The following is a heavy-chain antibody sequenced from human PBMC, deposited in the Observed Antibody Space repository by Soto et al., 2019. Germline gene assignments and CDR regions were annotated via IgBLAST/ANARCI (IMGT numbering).Heavy chain of an antibody. CDR3: AKDSPYSSSWSRAFDI. CDR1: GFNFGDYA. J-gene: IGHJ3*02. CDR2: ITWNSNTI. Sequence: GGSLRLSCAASGFNFGDYAMHWVRQAPGKGLEWVSGITWNSNTIGYADSVKGRLSISRDNARNSLYLQMNSLRAEDTALYYCAKDSPYSSSWSRAFDIWGQGTMVTVSS. D-gene: IGHD6-13*01. V-gene: IGHV3-9*01.